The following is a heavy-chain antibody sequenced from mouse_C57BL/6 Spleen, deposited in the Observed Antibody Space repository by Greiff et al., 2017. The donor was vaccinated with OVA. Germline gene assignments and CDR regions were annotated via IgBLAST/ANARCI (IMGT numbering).Heavy chain of an antibody. CDR3: ARDLTFDY. V-gene: IGHV5-16*01. J-gene: IGHJ2*01. CDR2: INSDGSST. CDR1: GFTFSDYY. Sequence: EVKVVESEGGLVQPGSSMKLSCTASGFTFSDYYMAWVRQVPEKGLEWVANINSDGSSTYYLDSLKSRFIISRDKAKNILYLQMSSLKAEDTATYYCARDLTFDYWGQGTTLTVSS. D-gene: IGHD4-1*01.